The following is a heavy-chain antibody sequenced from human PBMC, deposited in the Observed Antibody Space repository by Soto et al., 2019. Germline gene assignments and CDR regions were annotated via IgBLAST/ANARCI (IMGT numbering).Heavy chain of an antibody. CDR1: GGSVSSGSYY. CDR2: IYYSGST. CDR3: AGSIGVGVGGTQGWFDP. J-gene: IGHJ5*02. Sequence: QVQLQESGPGLVKPSETLSLTCTVSGGSVSSGSYYWSWIRQPPGKGLEWIGYIYYSGSTNYNPSLQGRGTISVGTAKDQFPLKVGSVAAGDTGVYYWAGSIGVGVGGTQGWFDPWGQGTLVTVSS. D-gene: IGHD2-15*01. V-gene: IGHV4-61*01.